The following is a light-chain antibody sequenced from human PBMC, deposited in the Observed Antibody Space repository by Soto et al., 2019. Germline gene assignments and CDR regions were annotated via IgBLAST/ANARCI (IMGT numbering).Light chain of an antibody. J-gene: IGKJ2*01. V-gene: IGKV1-9*01. CDR2: GAS. CDR3: QQVNSYPPT. CDR1: QGIYNX. Sequence: QLTQSPSSLSASIGDRVTITCRASQGIYNXXXWYQQKPGTAPRLLIYGASTLQTGVPSRFSGSGSGTDFTLTISSLQPEDFATYYCQQVNSYPPTFGQGTKLEI.